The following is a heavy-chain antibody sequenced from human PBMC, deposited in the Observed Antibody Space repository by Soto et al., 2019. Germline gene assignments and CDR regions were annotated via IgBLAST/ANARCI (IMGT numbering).Heavy chain of an antibody. Sequence: QVQLVQSGAEVRKPGASVTVSCRSSGDSFNDYYIHWVRQAPGQGFEWMGWINPNGGVTKYVQKFQGWVSMTRDTSIRTVYMQLSRLRSDDTAVYYCARESGGATATLDYYYFYMDVWGTGTTVTVSS. CDR3: ARESGGATATLDYYYFYMDV. CDR1: GDSFNDYY. J-gene: IGHJ6*03. D-gene: IGHD5-12*01. CDR2: INPNGGVT. V-gene: IGHV1-2*04.